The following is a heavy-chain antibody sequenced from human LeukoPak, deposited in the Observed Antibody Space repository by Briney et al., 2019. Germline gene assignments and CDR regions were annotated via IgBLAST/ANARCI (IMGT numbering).Heavy chain of an antibody. V-gene: IGHV1-18*01. Sequence: ASVKVSCKASRYTFTRHGISWVRQAPGQGLEWVGWINTYSGNRQFAQKFQGRATMTIDKSTNTAVMEMRRLRSEDTATYYCARNRAIGWGGMIEDYYYGMDGWGQGTTVIVSS. CDR3: ARNRAIGWGGMIEDYYYGMDG. CDR1: RYTFTRHG. CDR2: INTYSGNR. D-gene: IGHD3-16*01. J-gene: IGHJ6*02.